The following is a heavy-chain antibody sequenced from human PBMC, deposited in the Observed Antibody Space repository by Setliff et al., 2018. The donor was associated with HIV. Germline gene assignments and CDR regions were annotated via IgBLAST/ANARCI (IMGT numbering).Heavy chain of an antibody. CDR2: IWSDGSKI. D-gene: IGHD3-16*01. CDR1: GFTFNNFG. V-gene: IGHV3-30*02. Sequence: GGSLRLSCAASGFTFNNFGMHWVRQAPGLGLEWVAFIWSDGSKIFYADSVKGRFTISRDNSKNTLYLEMNTLRTDDTAVYYCARDRFMNWYSDLWGRGILVTVSS. J-gene: IGHJ2*01. CDR3: ARDRFMNWYSDL.